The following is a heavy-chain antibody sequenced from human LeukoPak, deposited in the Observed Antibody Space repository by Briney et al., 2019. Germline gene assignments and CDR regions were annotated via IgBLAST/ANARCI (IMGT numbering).Heavy chain of an antibody. CDR3: ARAPRDGYKTIDY. Sequence: PSETLSLTCAVYGGSFSGYYWSWIRQPPGEGLEWIGEINHSGSTNYNPSLKSRVTISVDTSKNQFSLKLSSVTAADTAVYYCARAPRDGYKTIDYWGQGTLVTVSS. CDR1: GGSFSGYY. D-gene: IGHD5-24*01. V-gene: IGHV4-34*01. J-gene: IGHJ4*02. CDR2: INHSGST.